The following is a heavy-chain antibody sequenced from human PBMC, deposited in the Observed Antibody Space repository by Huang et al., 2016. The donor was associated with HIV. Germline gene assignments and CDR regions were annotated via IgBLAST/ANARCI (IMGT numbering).Heavy chain of an antibody. V-gene: IGHV3-30-3*01. J-gene: IGHJ4*02. CDR1: GFTFSNYA. CDR2: ISNEGSTK. Sequence: QVQLVESGGGVVQPGTSLRLSVAASGFTFSNYASNWVRPAPGRGLEWVAVISNEGSTKYYADSVKGRFTISRDNSKNTVYLQMNSLRAEDTAVYYCARSEPSRYYFDYWGQGTLVTVSS. CDR3: ARSEPSRYYFDY.